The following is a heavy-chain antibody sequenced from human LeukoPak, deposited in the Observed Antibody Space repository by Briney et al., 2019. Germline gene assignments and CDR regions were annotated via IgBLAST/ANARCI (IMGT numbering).Heavy chain of an antibody. J-gene: IGHJ6*03. CDR2: IYYSDST. Sequence: SETLSLTCTVFGGSINNYFWSWIRQPPGKGLECIGYIYYSDSTNYNPSLKSRVTVSVDASKNQFSLKLSSVTAADTAVYYCARFPGGAEYRHYYYMDVWGKGTTVTVSS. CDR3: ARFPGGAEYRHYYYMDV. D-gene: IGHD1-14*01. V-gene: IGHV4-59*01. CDR1: GGSINNYF.